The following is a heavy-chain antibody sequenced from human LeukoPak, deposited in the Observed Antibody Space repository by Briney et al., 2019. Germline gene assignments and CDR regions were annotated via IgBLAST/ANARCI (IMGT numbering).Heavy chain of an antibody. D-gene: IGHD1-26*01. CDR3: ARQLGWELLGAFDI. V-gene: IGHV4-59*08. J-gene: IGHJ3*02. CDR1: GGSISRDY. CDR2: IYYTGST. Sequence: SETLSLTCTVSGGSISRDYWSWIRQPPGKGLEWIGYIYYTGSTNYNPSLNSRVTISLETSKNQFSLNLSSVTAADTAVYYCARQLGWELLGAFDIWGQGTMVTVSS.